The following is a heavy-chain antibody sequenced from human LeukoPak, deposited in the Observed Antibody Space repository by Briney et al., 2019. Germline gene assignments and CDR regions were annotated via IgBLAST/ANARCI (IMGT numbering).Heavy chain of an antibody. CDR3: AAVVAATGYYYYMDV. J-gene: IGHJ6*03. Sequence: GGSLRLSRAASGFTFSSYGMHWVRQAPGKGLEWVAVISYDGSNKYYADSVKGRFTISRDNSKNTLYLQMNSLRAEDTAVYYCAAVVAATGYYYYMDVWGKGTTVTVSS. CDR2: ISYDGSNK. CDR1: GFTFSSYG. D-gene: IGHD2-15*01. V-gene: IGHV3-30*03.